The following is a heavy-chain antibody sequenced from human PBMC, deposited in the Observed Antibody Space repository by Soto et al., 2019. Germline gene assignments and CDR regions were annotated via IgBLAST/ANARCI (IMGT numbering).Heavy chain of an antibody. CDR3: ARSRGHLKYYYGMDV. D-gene: IGHD3-10*01. J-gene: IGHJ6*02. CDR1: GYIFSSYA. CDR2: IIPIFGTA. V-gene: IGHV1-69*06. Sequence: ASVKVSCKASGYIFSSYAISWVRQAPGQGLEWMGGIIPIFGTANYAQKFQGRVTITADKSTSTAYMELSSLRSEDTAVYYCARSRGHLKYYYGMDVWGQGTTVTVSS.